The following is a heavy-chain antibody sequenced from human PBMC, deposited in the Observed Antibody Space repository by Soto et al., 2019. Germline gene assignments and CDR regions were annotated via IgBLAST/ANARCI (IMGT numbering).Heavy chain of an antibody. Sequence: EVQLLESGGDVVRPGGSLRLSCAASGFTFSSYAMGWARQAPGKGLEWVAGVSRAGTYTFYADSVRGRLSISRDNSRDTVDLYMNALRGDDTAVYFCVKYTVTEDLGESWGQGTLVSVSS. J-gene: IGHJ5*02. V-gene: IGHV3-23*01. D-gene: IGHD3-16*01. CDR1: GFTFSSYA. CDR3: VKYTVTEDLGES. CDR2: VSRAGTYT.